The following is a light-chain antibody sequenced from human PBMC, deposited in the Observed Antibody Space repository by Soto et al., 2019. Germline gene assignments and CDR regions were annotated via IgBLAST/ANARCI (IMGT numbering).Light chain of an antibody. CDR2: ATS. CDR1: QDISSW. J-gene: IGKJ4*01. Sequence: DIQMTQSPSSVSASVGDRVFITCRASQDISSWLAWYQQKPGKAPKLLIYATSRLQSGVPSRFSGSTSGTDFTLTISSLQPEDFATYYCQQADSFPPTFGGGTKVEIK. CDR3: QQADSFPPT. V-gene: IGKV1D-12*01.